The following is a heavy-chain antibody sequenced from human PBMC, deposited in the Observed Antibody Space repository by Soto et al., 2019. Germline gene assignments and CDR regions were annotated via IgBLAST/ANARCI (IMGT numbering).Heavy chain of an antibody. D-gene: IGHD3-10*01. CDR3: AGSYYGSGPYYYMDV. J-gene: IGHJ6*03. CDR2: IYYSGST. Sequence: SETLSLTCTVSGGSISSYYWSWIRQPPGKGLERIGYIYYSGSTNYNPSLKSRVTISVETSKNQFSLKLSSVTAADTAVYYCAGSYYGSGPYYYMDVWGKGTTVTVSS. V-gene: IGHV4-59*01. CDR1: GGSISSYY.